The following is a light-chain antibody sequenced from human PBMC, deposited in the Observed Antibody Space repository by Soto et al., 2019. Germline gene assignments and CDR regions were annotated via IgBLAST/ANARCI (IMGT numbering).Light chain of an antibody. V-gene: IGKV1-39*01. CDR3: QQGYSTPWT. CDR1: QSVTTY. Sequence: DIQMTQSPSSLSASVGDRVTITCRASQSVTTYLHWYQQKAGEAPKLLIYAISNLQSGVSSRFSGSGSGTDFSITINTLQPEDFATYYCQQGYSTPWTFGQGTKVEIK. CDR2: AIS. J-gene: IGKJ1*01.